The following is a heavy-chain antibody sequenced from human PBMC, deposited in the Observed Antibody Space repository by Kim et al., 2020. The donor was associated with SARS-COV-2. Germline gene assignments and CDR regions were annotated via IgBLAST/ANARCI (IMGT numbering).Heavy chain of an antibody. J-gene: IGHJ4*02. CDR1: GFTFSSYA. Sequence: GGSLRLSCAASGFTFSSYAMHWVRQGPGKGLEWVAVISYDGSNKFYADSVKGRFTISRDNSKNTLFLQMNSLRAEDTAVYYCARGDRVVLGVFTYWGQGTLVTVSS. CDR3: ARGDRVVLGVFTY. D-gene: IGHD3-10*01. V-gene: IGHV3-30*04. CDR2: ISYDGSNK.